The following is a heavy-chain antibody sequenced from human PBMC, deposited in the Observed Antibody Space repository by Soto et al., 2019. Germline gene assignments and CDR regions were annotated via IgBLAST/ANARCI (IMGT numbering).Heavy chain of an antibody. J-gene: IGHJ6*02. D-gene: IGHD2-2*01. CDR3: AKERAVVVPVSTSYFHYYGLDV. Sequence: VQLVESGGGLVQPGGSLRLSCAVSGFTLDDYTMHWVRQAPGKGLEWVSGVGWNGGDIVYADSVKGRFTVSRDNIRNSLYLEVNSLKTGDTAIYFCAKERAVVVPVSTSYFHYYGLDVWGQGTTVTVS. CDR2: VGWNGGDI. V-gene: IGHV3-9*01. CDR1: GFTLDDYT.